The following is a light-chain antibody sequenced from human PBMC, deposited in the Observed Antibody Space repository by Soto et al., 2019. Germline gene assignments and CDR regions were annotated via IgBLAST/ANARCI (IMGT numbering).Light chain of an antibody. V-gene: IGKV1-5*03. CDR2: KAS. CDR3: QQYNSYSLLT. Sequence: DIQMTQSPSTLSACVGDRVTITCRASQSINSWLAWYQQKPGKAPKLLIYKASSLESGVPSRFSGSGSGTEFTLTISSLQPDDFATYYCQQYNSYSLLTFGGGTKVEIK. J-gene: IGKJ4*01. CDR1: QSINSW.